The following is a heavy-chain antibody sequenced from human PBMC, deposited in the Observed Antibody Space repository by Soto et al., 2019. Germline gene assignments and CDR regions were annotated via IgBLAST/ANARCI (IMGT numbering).Heavy chain of an antibody. J-gene: IGHJ4*02. Sequence: EVQLVESGGGLVQPGGSLRLSCAASGFTFSNYWMTWVRQAPGKGLEWVASINQNGGAMHYVDSVKGRFTVSRDNAKNSLYLKVNSLRAEDTAVFYCARVWNDGRFDYWGQGTLVTVSS. D-gene: IGHD1-1*01. CDR3: ARVWNDGRFDY. CDR2: INQNGGAM. V-gene: IGHV3-7*01. CDR1: GFTFSNYW.